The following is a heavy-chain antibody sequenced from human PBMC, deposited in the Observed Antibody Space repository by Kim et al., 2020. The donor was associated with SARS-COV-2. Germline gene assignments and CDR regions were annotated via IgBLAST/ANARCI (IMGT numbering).Heavy chain of an antibody. CDR1: GFTFSSYA. CDR3: ARAGYCSSTSCYWYFDY. Sequence: GGSLRLSCAASGFTFSSYAMHWVRQAPGKGLEYVSAISSNGGSTYYANSVKGRFTISRDNSKNTLYLQMGSLRAEDMAVYYCARAGYCSSTSCYWYFDYWGQGTLVTVSS. CDR2: ISSNGGST. J-gene: IGHJ4*02. D-gene: IGHD2-2*01. V-gene: IGHV3-64*01.